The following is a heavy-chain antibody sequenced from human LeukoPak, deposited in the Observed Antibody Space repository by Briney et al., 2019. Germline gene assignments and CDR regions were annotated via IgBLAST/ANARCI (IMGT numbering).Heavy chain of an antibody. CDR1: GGSFSGYY. Sequence: SETLSLTCAVDGGSFSGYYWSWIRQPPGKGLEWIGEINHSGSTNYNPSLKSRVTISVDTSKNQFSLKLSSVTAADTAVYYCARVGFWSGYLGPEWFDPWGQGTLVTVSS. V-gene: IGHV4-34*01. J-gene: IGHJ5*02. D-gene: IGHD3-3*01. CDR3: ARVGFWSGYLGPEWFDP. CDR2: INHSGST.